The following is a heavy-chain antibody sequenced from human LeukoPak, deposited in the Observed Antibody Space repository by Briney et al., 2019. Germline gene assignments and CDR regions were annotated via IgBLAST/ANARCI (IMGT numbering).Heavy chain of an antibody. V-gene: IGHV4-34*01. J-gene: IGHJ6*03. Sequence: SETLSLTCAVYGGSFSSYYWSCIRQPPGKGLEWIGEINHSASTNYNPSLKSRLTILIDPSNNHFCLKLNSVPPARTAVNCCARLTVTGGLYYYYYMDVWGKGTTVTVSS. CDR2: INHSAST. D-gene: IGHD3-10*02. CDR1: GGSFSSYY. CDR3: ARLTVTGGLYYYYYMDV.